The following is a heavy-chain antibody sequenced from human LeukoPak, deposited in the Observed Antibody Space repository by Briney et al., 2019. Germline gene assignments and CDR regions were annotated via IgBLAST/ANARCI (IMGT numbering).Heavy chain of an antibody. CDR3: ARGGYREQLGS. D-gene: IGHD6-13*01. CDR1: GFTFSSYW. CDR2: INSDGSST. Sequence: GGSLRLSCAASGFTFSSYWMHWVRQAPGKGLVWVSRINSDGSSTSYADSVKGRFSISRDIAKNTLYLQMNSLRAEDTAVYYCARGGYREQLGSWGQGTLVTVSS. J-gene: IGHJ5*02. V-gene: IGHV3-74*01.